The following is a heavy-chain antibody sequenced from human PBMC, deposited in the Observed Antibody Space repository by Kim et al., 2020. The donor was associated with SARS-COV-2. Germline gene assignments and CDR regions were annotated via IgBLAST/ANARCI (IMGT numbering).Heavy chain of an antibody. CDR3: ARRPGGYFDWSQRRFDP. CDR2: INHSGST. D-gene: IGHD3-9*01. V-gene: IGHV4-34*01. J-gene: IGHJ5*02. Sequence: SETLSLTCAVYGGSFSGYYWSWIRQPPGKGLEWIGEINHSGSTNYNPSLKSRVTISVDTSKNQFSLKLSSVTAADTAVYYCARRPGGYFDWSQRRFDPWGQGTLVTVSS. CDR1: GGSFSGYY.